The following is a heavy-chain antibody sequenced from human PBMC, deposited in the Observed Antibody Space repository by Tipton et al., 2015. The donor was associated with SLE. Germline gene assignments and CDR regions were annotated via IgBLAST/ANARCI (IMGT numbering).Heavy chain of an antibody. V-gene: IGHV3-74*01. CDR3: ARGVGVGPGYMDV. CDR1: GFPFSRYW. D-gene: IGHD1-14*01. Sequence: SLRLSCAASGFPFSRYWIHWVRQVPGKGLVRVSNINGDGSTTTYPDSVRGRFSISRDNAKNTLYLQMNSLRAEDTAVYYCARGVGVGPGYMDVWGKGTTVTASS. CDR2: INGDGSTT. J-gene: IGHJ6*03.